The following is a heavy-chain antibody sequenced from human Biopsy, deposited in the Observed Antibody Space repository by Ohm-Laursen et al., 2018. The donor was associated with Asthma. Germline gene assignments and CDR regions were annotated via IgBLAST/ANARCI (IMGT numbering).Heavy chain of an antibody. CDR1: GDSLGSFINYA. V-gene: IGHV1-69*13. Sequence: VKISCKASGDSLGSFINYAISWVRQAPRQGLEWMGGLIPVLGTADYAPMFEGRVTITADESTSTAYLELTSLRFEDAAVYYCARGYSGTDRIVYYYSGMEVWGQGTTVTVSS. CDR3: ARGYSGTDRIVYYYSGMEV. CDR2: LIPVLGTA. J-gene: IGHJ6*02. D-gene: IGHD5-12*01.